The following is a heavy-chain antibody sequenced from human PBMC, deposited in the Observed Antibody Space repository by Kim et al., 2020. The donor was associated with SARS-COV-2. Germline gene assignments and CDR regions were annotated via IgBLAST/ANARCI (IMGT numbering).Heavy chain of an antibody. D-gene: IGHD3-22*01. Sequence: GGSLRLSCAASGFIFSSYAMNWVRQAPGKGLEWVSGISSNGVGTYYADSVKGRFTIYRDNSKNTLFLQMNSLRVEDTAVYYCAKDKTNSGYYILWFDPRGQGTLVTVSS. CDR3: AKDKTNSGYYILWFDP. CDR1: GFIFSSYA. CDR2: ISSNGVGT. V-gene: IGHV3-23*01. J-gene: IGHJ5*02.